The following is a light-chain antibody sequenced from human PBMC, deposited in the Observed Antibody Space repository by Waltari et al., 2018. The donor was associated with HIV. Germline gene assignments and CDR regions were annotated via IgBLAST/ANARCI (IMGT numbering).Light chain of an antibody. CDR2: GVS. Sequence: EVVMTQSPVTLSVSRGERVTLPCRASQSVNSHLAWYQHKPGQAPRLLIYGVSTRATGIPARFSGSGSGTEFSLTISSLQSEDFAVYYCQQYNNWPPYTFGQGTKLEIK. V-gene: IGKV3-15*01. J-gene: IGKJ2*01. CDR1: QSVNSH. CDR3: QQYNNWPPYT.